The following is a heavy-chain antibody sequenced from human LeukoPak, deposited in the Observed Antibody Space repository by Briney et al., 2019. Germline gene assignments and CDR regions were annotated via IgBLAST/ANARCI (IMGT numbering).Heavy chain of an antibody. CDR3: ARGIWVGGYCSGGSCYQQNYYYYYYMDV. CDR2: INPNSGGT. CDR1: GYTLSGNF. Sequence: ASVKVSCKASGYTLSGNFMHWVRQAPGQGLEWMGWINPNSGGTNYAQKFQGRVTMTRDTSISTAYMELSRLRSDDTAVYYCARGIWVGGYCSGGSCYQQNYYYYYYMDVWGKGTTVTISS. J-gene: IGHJ6*03. V-gene: IGHV1-2*02. D-gene: IGHD2-15*01.